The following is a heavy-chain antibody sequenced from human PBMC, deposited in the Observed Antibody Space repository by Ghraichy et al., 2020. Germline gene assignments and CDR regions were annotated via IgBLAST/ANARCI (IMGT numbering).Heavy chain of an antibody. V-gene: IGHV3-7*01. Sequence: GSLRLSCAASAFTFSNYWMSWVRQAPGKGLEWVATINQDGSEKYYVDSVKGRFTISRDNTENSLYLQMNSLRAEDTAVYYCARVHQLAFTAVFVFDVWGQGTMVTVSS. CDR1: AFTFSNYW. J-gene: IGHJ3*01. CDR2: INQDGSEK. D-gene: IGHD2-2*01. CDR3: ARVHQLAFTAVFVFDV.